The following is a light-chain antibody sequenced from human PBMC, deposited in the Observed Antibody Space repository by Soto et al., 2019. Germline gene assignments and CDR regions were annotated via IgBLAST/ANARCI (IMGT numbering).Light chain of an antibody. CDR2: AAS. J-gene: IGKJ1*01. CDR1: QDISNF. Sequence: DIQMTQSPSSLSAFVGDRVTITCRASQDISNFLAWYQQKPGQAPKLLIFAASSLQSGVPSRFSGRRSGPDFTLTISSLQPEDFATYYCQQSYSSPPTFGQGTKVDIK. CDR3: QQSYSSPPT. V-gene: IGKV1-39*01.